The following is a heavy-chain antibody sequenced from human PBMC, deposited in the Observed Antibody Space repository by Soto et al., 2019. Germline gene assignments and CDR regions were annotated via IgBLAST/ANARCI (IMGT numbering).Heavy chain of an antibody. V-gene: IGHV3-30*03. D-gene: IGHD3-10*01. CDR1: GFPFTTYG. J-gene: IGHJ4*02. CDR3: VGGQYYFDY. Sequence: QVQLVESGGGVVQPGRSLRLSCAASGFPFTTYGMHWVREGPGKGLEWVAVISYDGSNKFYADSVKGRFTISRDNSKNTRYLQMNSLGPEDTALYYCVGGQYYFDYRGQGTLVIVSS. CDR2: ISYDGSNK.